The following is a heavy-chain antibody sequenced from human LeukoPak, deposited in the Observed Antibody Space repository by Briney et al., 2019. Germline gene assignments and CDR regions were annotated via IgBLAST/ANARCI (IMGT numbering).Heavy chain of an antibody. CDR2: ISSSGSTM. CDR3: AELGITMIGGV. D-gene: IGHD3-10*02. J-gene: IGHJ6*04. V-gene: IGHV3-48*03. Sequence: GGSLRLSCAASGFTFSSYEMNWVRQAPGEWLEWVSYISSSGSTMYYADSVKGRFTISRDNAKNSLYLQMNSLRAEDTAVYYCAELGITMIGGVWGKGTTVTISS. CDR1: GFTFSSYE.